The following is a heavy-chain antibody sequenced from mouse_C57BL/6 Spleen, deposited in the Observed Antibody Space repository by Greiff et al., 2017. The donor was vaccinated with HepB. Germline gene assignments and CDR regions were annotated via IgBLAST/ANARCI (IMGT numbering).Heavy chain of an antibody. V-gene: IGHV5-17*01. Sequence: EVQLVESGGGLVKPGGSLKLSCAASGFTFSDYGMHWVRQAPEKGLEWVAYISSGSSTIYYADTVKGRFTISRDNAKNTLFLQMTSLRSEDTAMYYCASYYPRFAYWGQGTLVTVSA. CDR3: ASYYPRFAY. D-gene: IGHD2-1*01. CDR1: GFTFSDYG. J-gene: IGHJ3*01. CDR2: ISSGSSTI.